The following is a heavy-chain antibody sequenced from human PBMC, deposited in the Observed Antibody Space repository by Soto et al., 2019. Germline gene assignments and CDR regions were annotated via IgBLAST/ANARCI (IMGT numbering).Heavy chain of an antibody. CDR2: IYPGDSDT. CDR3: ARQQSRSSVYYGMDV. V-gene: IGHV5-51*01. D-gene: IGHD6-6*01. J-gene: IGHJ6*02. CDR1: GYSFTSYW. Sequence: PGESLKISCKGSGYSFTSYWIGWVRQMPGKGLEWMGIIYPGDSDTRYSPSFQGQVTISADKSIGTAYLQWSSLKASDTAMYYCARQQSRSSVYYGMDVWGQGTTVTVSS.